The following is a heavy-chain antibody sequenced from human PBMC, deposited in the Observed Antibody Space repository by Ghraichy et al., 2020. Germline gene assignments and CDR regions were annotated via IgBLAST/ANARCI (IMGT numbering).Heavy chain of an antibody. Sequence: GEPLNISCVVSGFTFSSYWMSWVRQAPGKGLEWVANIKEDGSEKYYVDSVKGRFTLSRDNAKKSLYLQMNSLRVEDTAVYYCATWDYYGSGALDPWGQGTLVTVSS. J-gene: IGHJ5*02. CDR1: GFTFSSYW. CDR3: ATWDYYGSGALDP. V-gene: IGHV3-7*01. CDR2: IKEDGSEK. D-gene: IGHD3-10*01.